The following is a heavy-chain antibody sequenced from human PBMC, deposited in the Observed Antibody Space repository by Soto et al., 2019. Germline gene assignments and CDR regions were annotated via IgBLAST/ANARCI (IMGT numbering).Heavy chain of an antibody. V-gene: IGHV3-23*01. Sequence: PGGYLRLSCAASGFTFGSYAMSWVRQAPGKGLEWVSAISGSGGSTYYADSVKGRFTISRDNSKNTLYLQMNSLRAEDTAVYYCAKDRLERSYYGYSEFFQHRGQGTLVTVSS. CDR3: AKDRLERSYYGYSEFFQH. D-gene: IGHD4-17*01. CDR1: GFTFGSYA. CDR2: ISGSGGST. J-gene: IGHJ1*01.